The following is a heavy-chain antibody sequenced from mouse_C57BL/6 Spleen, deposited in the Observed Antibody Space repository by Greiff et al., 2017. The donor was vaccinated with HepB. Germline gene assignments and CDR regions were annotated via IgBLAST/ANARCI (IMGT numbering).Heavy chain of an antibody. CDR2: IYPGDGDT. D-gene: IGHD2-5*01. J-gene: IGHJ3*01. V-gene: IGHV1-80*01. Sequence: VQRVESGAELVKPGASVKISCKASGYAFSSYWMNWVKQRPGKGLEWIGQIYPGDGDTNYNGKFKGKATLTADKSSSTAYMQLSSLTSEDSAVYFCARSDSNYVGWFAYWGQGTLVTVSA. CDR3: ARSDSNYVGWFAY. CDR1: GYAFSSYW.